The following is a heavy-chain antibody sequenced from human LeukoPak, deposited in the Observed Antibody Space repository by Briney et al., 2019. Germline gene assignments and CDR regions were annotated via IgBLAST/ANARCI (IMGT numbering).Heavy chain of an antibody. V-gene: IGHV3-74*01. J-gene: IGHJ2*01. CDR3: ARAGNYYFDR. Sequence: GGSLRLSCAASGFTFSSSWMHWVRQGPGKGLVWVARMNADGRTINYADSVKGRFTISRDNAKNTLYLQMNSLRTEDAAVYYCARAGNYYFDRWGRGTQVTVSS. CDR1: GFTFSSSW. CDR2: MNADGRTI. D-gene: IGHD1-7*01.